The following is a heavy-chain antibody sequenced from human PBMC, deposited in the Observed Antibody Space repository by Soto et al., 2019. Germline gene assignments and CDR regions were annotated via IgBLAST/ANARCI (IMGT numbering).Heavy chain of an antibody. Sequence: SETLSLTCTVSGGSISSYYWSWIRQPPGKGLEWIGYIYYSGSTNYNPSLKSRVTISVDTSKNQFSLKLSSVTAADTAVYYCARGVEMATINDYYYGMDVWGQGTTVTVSS. V-gene: IGHV4-59*01. J-gene: IGHJ6*02. CDR2: IYYSGST. CDR3: ARGVEMATINDYYYGMDV. D-gene: IGHD5-12*01. CDR1: GGSISSYY.